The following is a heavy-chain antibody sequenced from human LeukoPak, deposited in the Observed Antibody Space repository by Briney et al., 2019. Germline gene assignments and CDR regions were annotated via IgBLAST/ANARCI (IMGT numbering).Heavy chain of an antibody. CDR3: ASRNYYDRDLYYFDY. Sequence: APVKVSCKASGYTFTSYAMNWVRQAPGQGLEWMGWINTNTGNPTYAQGFTGRFVFSLDTSVSTAYLQISSLKAEDTAVYYCASRNYYDRDLYYFDYWGQGTLVTVSS. CDR2: INTNTGNP. V-gene: IGHV7-4-1*02. D-gene: IGHD3-22*01. J-gene: IGHJ4*02. CDR1: GYTFTSYA.